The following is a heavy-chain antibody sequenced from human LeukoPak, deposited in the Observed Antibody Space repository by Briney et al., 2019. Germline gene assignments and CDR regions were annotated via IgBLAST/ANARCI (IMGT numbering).Heavy chain of an antibody. CDR1: GISLSNYA. D-gene: IGHD3-10*01. J-gene: IGHJ4*02. Sequence: GGSLRLSCEVSGISLSNYAMTWVRQAPGKGLEWVSYISERGGSTTYADSVKGRFTISRDTSLNTLYLQMNNLRAEDTAVYFCAKRGVVIRGILVIGYHQEAYHYDFWGQGVLVTVSS. CDR2: ISERGGST. V-gene: IGHV3-23*01. CDR3: AKRGVVIRGILVIGYHQEAYHYDF.